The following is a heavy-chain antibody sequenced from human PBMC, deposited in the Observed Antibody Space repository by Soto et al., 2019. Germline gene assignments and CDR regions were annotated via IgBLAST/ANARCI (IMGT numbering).Heavy chain of an antibody. CDR3: AHRVLRTVFGLVTTTAIYFDF. D-gene: IGHD3-3*01. V-gene: IGHV2-5*02. CDR2: IYWDDDK. Sequence: QITLKESGPTVVKPTETLTLTCTFSGFSLTTSGVGVGWVRQSPGKAPEWLALIYWDDDKRYSTSLNSRLITTKHTSKNQVVLTMANVDPADTATYYCAHRVLRTVFGLVTTTAIYFDFWGPGTPVVVSS. J-gene: IGHJ4*02. CDR1: GFSLTTSGVG.